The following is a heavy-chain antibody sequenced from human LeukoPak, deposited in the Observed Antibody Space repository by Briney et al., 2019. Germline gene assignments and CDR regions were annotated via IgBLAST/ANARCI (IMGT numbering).Heavy chain of an antibody. V-gene: IGHV3-23*01. Sequence: GGSLRLSCAASGFTFSSYAMSWVRQAPGKGLEWVSAISGSGGSTYYADSVKGRFTISRDNSKNTLYLQMNSLRAEDTAAYYCVRVKNGNAKDFDHWGQGTLVTVSS. D-gene: IGHD2-8*01. J-gene: IGHJ4*02. CDR3: VRVKNGNAKDFDH. CDR1: GFTFSSYA. CDR2: ISGSGGST.